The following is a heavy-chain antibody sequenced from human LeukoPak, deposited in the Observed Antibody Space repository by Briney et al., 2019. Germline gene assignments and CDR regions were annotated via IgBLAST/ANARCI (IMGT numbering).Heavy chain of an antibody. CDR3: TREWGAAADY. D-gene: IGHD6-13*01. CDR1: GFTFSSYA. J-gene: IGHJ4*02. V-gene: IGHV3-30-3*01. CDR2: MSYDGNNI. Sequence: GGSLRLSCAASGFTFSSYAMSWVRQAPGKGLEWVAVMSYDGNNIYYVDSVKGRFTLSRDSSKNTLYLQMNSLRPEDTAVYYCTREWGAAADYWGQGTLVTVSS.